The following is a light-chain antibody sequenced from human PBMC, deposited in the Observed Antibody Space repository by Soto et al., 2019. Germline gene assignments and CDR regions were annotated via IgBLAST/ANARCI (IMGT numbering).Light chain of an antibody. J-gene: IGKJ1*01. CDR2: GAS. V-gene: IGKV3-15*01. CDR1: QSVSSN. Sequence: IVLTQSPATLSVSPGEKATLSCRASQSVSSNLAWHQQRPGQAPRLLIYGASTRATGIPARFSGSGSGTDFTLTISSLQSEDFAVYYCQHYNYWPPKTFGQATKVDIK. CDR3: QHYNYWPPKT.